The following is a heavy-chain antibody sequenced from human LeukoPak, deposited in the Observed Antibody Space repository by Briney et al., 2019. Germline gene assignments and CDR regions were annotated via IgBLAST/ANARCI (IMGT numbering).Heavy chain of an antibody. D-gene: IGHD6-19*01. J-gene: IGHJ3*01. CDR2: ISGATGMT. CDR1: GFDFNPYG. V-gene: IGHV3-23*01. Sequence: GGTLRLSCEASGFDFNPYGLTWVRQAPGKGLEWISFISGATGMTVYSDSVRGRFTISRDSAKNTLYLQMNSLRAEDTAIYYCAKKADRRITVATSGAFDLWGQGTGVTVSS. CDR3: AKKADRRITVATSGAFDL.